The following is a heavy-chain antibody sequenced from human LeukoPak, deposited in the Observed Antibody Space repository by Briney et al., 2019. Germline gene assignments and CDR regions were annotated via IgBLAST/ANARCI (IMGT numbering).Heavy chain of an antibody. J-gene: IGHJ6*03. V-gene: IGHV1-69*05. Sequence: SVKVSCKASGGTFSSYAISWVRQAPGQGLERMGGIIPIFGTANYAQKFQGRVTITTDESTSTAYMELSSMRSEDTAVYYCARDGGYSGYDQHYYYYYYMDVWGKGTTVTVSS. CDR1: GGTFSSYA. CDR2: IIPIFGTA. CDR3: ARDGGYSGYDQHYYYYYYMDV. D-gene: IGHD5-12*01.